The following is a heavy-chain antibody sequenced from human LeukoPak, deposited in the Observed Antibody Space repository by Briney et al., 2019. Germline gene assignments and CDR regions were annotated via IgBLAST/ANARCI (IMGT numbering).Heavy chain of an antibody. Sequence: GGSLRLSCAASGFTFSSYSMNWVRQAPGKGLEWVSSISSSSSYIYYADSVKGRFTISRDNAKNSLYLQMNSLRAEDTAVYYCARATCYDFWSGNEYFQHWGQGTLVTVSS. V-gene: IGHV3-21*04. CDR1: GFTFSSYS. CDR3: ARATCYDFWSGNEYFQH. D-gene: IGHD3-3*01. CDR2: ISSSSSYI. J-gene: IGHJ1*01.